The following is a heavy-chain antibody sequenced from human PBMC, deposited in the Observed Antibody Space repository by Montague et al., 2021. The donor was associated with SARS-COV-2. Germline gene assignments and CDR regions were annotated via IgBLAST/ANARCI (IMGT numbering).Heavy chain of an antibody. Sequence: SLRLSCAASGFTLRNYAMYWVRQAPGKRLEYVSAISSDGVHIYYANSVKGRFTISRDNSKNTLSLQMGSLRAEDMAMYYCARDEGSYWGQGTLVTVSS. V-gene: IGHV3-64*01. CDR3: ARDEGSY. CDR1: GFTLRNYA. CDR2: ISSDGVHI. J-gene: IGHJ4*02.